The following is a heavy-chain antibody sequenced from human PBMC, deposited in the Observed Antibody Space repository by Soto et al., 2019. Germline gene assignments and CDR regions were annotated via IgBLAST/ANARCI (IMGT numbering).Heavy chain of an antibody. V-gene: IGHV1-69*05. J-gene: IGHJ4*02. CDR1: GGTFSTYA. D-gene: IGHD5-18*01. CDR2: IIPMFGTA. CDR3: ASGIQLWLRRINNGYSG. Sequence: QVQLVQSGAEVKKPESSVKVSCKAPGGTFSTYAISWVRQAPGQGLEWMGGIIPMFGTANYAQRFQDRVTXTXXESTNTVYMELISLRSEDTAVYFCASGIQLWLRRINNGYSGWGQGTLVTVSS.